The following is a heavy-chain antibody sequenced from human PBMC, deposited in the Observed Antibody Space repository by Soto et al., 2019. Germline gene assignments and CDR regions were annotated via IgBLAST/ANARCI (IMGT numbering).Heavy chain of an antibody. V-gene: IGHV4-30-2*01. Sequence: QLQLQESGSGLVKPSQTLSLTCAVSGGSISSGGYSWTWIRQPPGKGLEWIGYIYDSGTTYYNPSLKSRVTISVDRSKNQFSLKLSSVTDADTAVYYCARAHYGDYGYGMDVWGQGTTVTVSS. CDR3: ARAHYGDYGYGMDV. D-gene: IGHD4-17*01. J-gene: IGHJ6*02. CDR2: IYDSGTT. CDR1: GGSISSGGYS.